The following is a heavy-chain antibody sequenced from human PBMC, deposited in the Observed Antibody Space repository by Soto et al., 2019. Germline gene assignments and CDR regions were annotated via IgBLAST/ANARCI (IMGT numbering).Heavy chain of an antibody. CDR3: ARSRTTVVDY. J-gene: IGHJ4*02. Sequence: ASVKVSCKASGYSFTSYDINWVRQATGQGLEWMGWMNPNSGNTGQPQRFQGRVTMTRNTSISTAHMELSNLYSDDTAVYYCARSRTTVVDYWGQGTQVTVSS. D-gene: IGHD4-17*01. CDR2: MNPNSGNT. CDR1: GYSFTSYD. V-gene: IGHV1-8*01.